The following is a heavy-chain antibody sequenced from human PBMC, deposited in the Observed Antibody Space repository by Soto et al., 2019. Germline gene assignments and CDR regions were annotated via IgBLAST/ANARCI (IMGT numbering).Heavy chain of an antibody. V-gene: IGHV3-30-3*01. Sequence: GGSLRLSCATSGFTFSSYAMHWVRKAPGKGLEWVAVISYDGSNKYYADSVKGRFTISRDNSKNTLYLQMNSVRADDTAVYYCAKEYTSTSKGSFDYWGQGALVTVSS. CDR1: GFTFSSYA. D-gene: IGHD1-26*01. CDR3: AKEYTSTSKGSFDY. J-gene: IGHJ4*02. CDR2: ISYDGSNK.